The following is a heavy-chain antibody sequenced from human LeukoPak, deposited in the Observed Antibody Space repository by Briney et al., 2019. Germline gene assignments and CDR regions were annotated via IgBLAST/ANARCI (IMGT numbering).Heavy chain of an antibody. CDR3: AKDVYGMDV. CDR1: GFTFSSYG. J-gene: IGHJ6*02. Sequence: GRSLRLSCAASGFTFSSYGMHWVRQAPGKGLEWVAVISYDGSNKYYADSVKGRFTISRDNSKNTLYLQMNSLRAEDTAVYYCAKDVYGMDVWGQGTTVTVSS. CDR2: ISYDGSNK. V-gene: IGHV3-30*18.